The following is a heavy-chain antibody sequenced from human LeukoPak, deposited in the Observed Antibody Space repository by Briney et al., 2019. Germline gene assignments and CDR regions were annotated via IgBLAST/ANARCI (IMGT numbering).Heavy chain of an antibody. V-gene: IGHV3-23*01. CDR3: ARVPNYGSGSGFDP. Sequence: GGSLRLSCAASGFSFSNFATNWVRQAPGKGLEWVSAIGVGAGRTYYADSVKGRFTTSRDNSKNTLYLQMNSLRAEDTAVYYCARVPNYGSGSGFDPWGQGTLVTVSS. D-gene: IGHD3-10*01. J-gene: IGHJ5*02. CDR1: GFSFSNFA. CDR2: IGVGAGRT.